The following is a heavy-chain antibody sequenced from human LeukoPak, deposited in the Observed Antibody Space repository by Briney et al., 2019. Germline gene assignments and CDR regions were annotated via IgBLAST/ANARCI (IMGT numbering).Heavy chain of an antibody. V-gene: IGHV4-4*09. CDR1: GGSISSYY. CDR3: ARLSYYDIWFDP. J-gene: IGHJ5*02. D-gene: IGHD3-22*01. Sequence: SETLSLTCTVSGGSISSYYWSWIRQPPGKGLEWIGYIYTSGSTNYNPSLKSRVTISVDTSKNQFSLKLSSVTAADTAVYYCARLSYYDIWFDPWGQGTLVTVSP. CDR2: IYTSGST.